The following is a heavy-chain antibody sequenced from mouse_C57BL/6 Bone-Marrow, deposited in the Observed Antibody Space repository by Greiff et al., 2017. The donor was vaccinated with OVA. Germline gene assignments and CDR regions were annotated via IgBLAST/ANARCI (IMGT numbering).Heavy chain of an antibody. J-gene: IGHJ2*01. D-gene: IGHD1-2*01. Sequence: QVQLQQSGAELVRPGASVTLSCKASGYTFTDYEMHWVKQTPVHGLEWIGAIDPETGGTAYNQKFKGKAILTADKSSNTAYLQLSSLTSEDTAVYYCTSFREDYWGQGTTLTVSS. CDR1: GYTFTDYE. CDR2: IDPETGGT. V-gene: IGHV1-15*01. CDR3: TSFREDY.